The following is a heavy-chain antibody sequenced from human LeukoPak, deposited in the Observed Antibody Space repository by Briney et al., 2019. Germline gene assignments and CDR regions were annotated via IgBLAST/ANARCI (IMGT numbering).Heavy chain of an antibody. CDR3: ARLSQLWPDY. CDR2: IKQDGSEK. J-gene: IGHJ4*02. Sequence: GGSLRLSCAASGFTFSSYWMSWVRQAPGKGLEWVANIKQDGSEKYYADSVKGRFTISRDNSKNTLYLQMISLRAEDTAVYYCARLSQLWPDYWGQGTLVTVSS. CDR1: GFTFSSYW. V-gene: IGHV3-7*01. D-gene: IGHD5-18*01.